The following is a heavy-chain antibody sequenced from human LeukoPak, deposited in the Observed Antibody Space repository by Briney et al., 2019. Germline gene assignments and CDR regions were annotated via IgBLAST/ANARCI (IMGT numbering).Heavy chain of an antibody. D-gene: IGHD5-18*01. J-gene: IGHJ6*03. CDR1: GYTFTSYG. CDR3: ARDRGYSYGYNYYYMDV. CDR2: ISAYNGNT. Sequence: ASVKVSCKASGYTFTSYGISWVRQAPGQGLEWMGWISAYNGNTNYAQKLQGRVTMTTDTSTSTDYMELRSLRSDDTAVYYCARDRGYSYGYNYYYMDVWGKGTTVTVSS. V-gene: IGHV1-18*01.